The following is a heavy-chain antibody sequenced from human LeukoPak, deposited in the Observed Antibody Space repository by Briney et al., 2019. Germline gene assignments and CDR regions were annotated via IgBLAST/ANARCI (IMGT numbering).Heavy chain of an antibody. CDR1: GFTFSSYA. Sequence: GGSLRPSCAASGFTFSSYARSWVRQAPGKGLEGVSAISGSGGSTYYADSVKGRFTISRDNSKNTLYLQMNSLRAEDTAVYYCAKEGSGAGTPFFDYWGQGTLVTVSS. J-gene: IGHJ4*02. D-gene: IGHD6-13*01. CDR3: AKEGSGAGTPFFDY. V-gene: IGHV3-23*01. CDR2: ISGSGGST.